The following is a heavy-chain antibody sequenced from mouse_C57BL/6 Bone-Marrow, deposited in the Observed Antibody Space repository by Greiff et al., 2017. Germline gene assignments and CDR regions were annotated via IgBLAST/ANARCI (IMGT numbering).Heavy chain of an antibody. CDR1: GYTFTSYW. D-gene: IGHD2-4*01. Sequence: QVQLQQPGAELVKPRASVKLSCKASGYTFTSYWMQWVKQRPGQGLEWIGEIDPSDSYTNYNQKFKGKATLTVDTSSSTAYMQLSSLTSEDSAVYYCARLYYDYDEFAYWGQGTLVTVSA. CDR3: ARLYYDYDEFAY. J-gene: IGHJ3*01. V-gene: IGHV1-50*01. CDR2: IDPSDSYT.